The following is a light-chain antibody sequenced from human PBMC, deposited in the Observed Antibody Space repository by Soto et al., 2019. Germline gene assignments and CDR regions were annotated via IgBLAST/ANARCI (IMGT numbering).Light chain of an antibody. CDR2: DDS. J-gene: IGLJ1*01. CDR1: NIGSKS. CDR3: QVWASTDEFFV. V-gene: IGLV3-21*02. Sequence: SYELTQPPSVSVAPGQTASITCEENNIGSKSVRWYQQKPGQAPVLVVYDDSDRPSGIPDRISASRSGDTATLTISRVDAGDEADYYCQVWASTDEFFVFGSGTKVTVL.